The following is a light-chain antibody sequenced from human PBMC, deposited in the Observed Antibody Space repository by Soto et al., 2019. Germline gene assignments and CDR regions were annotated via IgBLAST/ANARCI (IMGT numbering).Light chain of an antibody. V-gene: IGKV1-33*01. CDR3: QHYDNFPIT. J-gene: IGKJ4*01. CDR2: DAS. CDR1: QDITNY. Sequence: DIQMTQSPSSLSASVGDRVTITCQASQDITNYLNWYQQKSGKAPKLLIYDASNLETGVPSRFSGSGSGTDFTFTISSPQPEDIATYYCQHYDNFPITFGGGTKVEIK.